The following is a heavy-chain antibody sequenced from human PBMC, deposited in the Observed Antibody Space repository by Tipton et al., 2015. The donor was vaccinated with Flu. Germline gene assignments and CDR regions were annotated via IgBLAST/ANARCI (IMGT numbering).Heavy chain of an antibody. CDR3: ARTSMVRGVIIPYYFDY. CDR2: IDWDDDK. D-gene: IGHD3-10*01. V-gene: IGHV2-70*11. J-gene: IGHJ4*02. CDR1: GFSLSTSGMC. Sequence: LVKPTQTLALTCTFSGFSLSTSGMCVSWIRQPPGKALEWLARIDWDDDKYYSTSLKTRLTISKDTSKNQVVLTMTNMDPVDTATYYCARTSMVRGVIIPYYFDYWGQGTLVTVSS.